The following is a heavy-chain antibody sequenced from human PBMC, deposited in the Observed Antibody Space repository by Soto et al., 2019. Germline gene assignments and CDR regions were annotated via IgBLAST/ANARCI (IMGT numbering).Heavy chain of an antibody. CDR3: ARIPVDTYMINWFDP. V-gene: IGHV4-61*08. CDR1: GGSVSSGDYY. Sequence: SETLSLTCTVSGGSVSSGDYYWSWIRQPPGKGLEWIGYIYYSGSTNYNPSLKSRVSISLDTSKNQFSLRLTSVTAADTAVYYCARIPVDTYMINWFDPWGQGTLVTVS. D-gene: IGHD5-18*01. J-gene: IGHJ5*02. CDR2: IYYSGST.